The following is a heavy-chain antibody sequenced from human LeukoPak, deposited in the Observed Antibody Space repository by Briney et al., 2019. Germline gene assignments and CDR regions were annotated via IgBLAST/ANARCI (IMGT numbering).Heavy chain of an antibody. CDR1: GFTFSSYW. J-gene: IGHJ4*02. Sequence: GGSLRLSCAASGFTFSSYWMSWVRQAPGKGLEWVANIKQDGSEKYYVDSVKGRFTISRDNAKNSLYLQMNSLRAEDTAVYYCARGAEYCGGDCYWVYWGQGTLVTVSS. D-gene: IGHD2-21*02. V-gene: IGHV3-7*01. CDR3: ARGAEYCGGDCYWVY. CDR2: IKQDGSEK.